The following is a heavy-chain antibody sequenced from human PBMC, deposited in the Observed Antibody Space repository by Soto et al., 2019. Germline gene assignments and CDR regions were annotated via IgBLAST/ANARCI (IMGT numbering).Heavy chain of an antibody. CDR3: ARGMGTYYYYGTDV. V-gene: IGHV3-21*01. J-gene: IGHJ6*02. CDR2: ISSSSSYI. CDR1: GFTFSSYS. Sequence: EVQLVESGGGLVKPGGSLRLSCAASGFTFSSYSMNWVRQAAGKGLEWVSSISSSSSYIYYADSVKGRFTISRDNAKNSLYLQMNSLRDEDTAVYYCARGMGTYYYYGTDVWGQGTTVTVSS.